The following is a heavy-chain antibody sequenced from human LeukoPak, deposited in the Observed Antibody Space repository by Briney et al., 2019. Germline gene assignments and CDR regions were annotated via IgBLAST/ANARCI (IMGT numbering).Heavy chain of an antibody. CDR2: ISSSSSTT. V-gene: IGHV3-48*01. CDR1: GFTFSSYS. D-gene: IGHD6-13*01. J-gene: IGHJ4*02. CDR3: ARGAAAAGIDY. Sequence: GGSLRLSCAASGFTFSSYSMNWVRQAPGKGLEWVSYISSSSSTTYYADSVKGRFTISRDNAKNSLYLQMNSLRAEDTAVYYCARGAAAAGIDYWGQGTLVTVSS.